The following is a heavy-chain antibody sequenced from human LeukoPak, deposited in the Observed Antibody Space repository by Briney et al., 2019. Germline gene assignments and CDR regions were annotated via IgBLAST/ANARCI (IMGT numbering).Heavy chain of an antibody. Sequence: GESLKISCKGSGYSFTNYWIGWVRQMPGEGLEWMGIIYPSDSDTRYSPSFQGQVTISVDKSISTAYLQWSSLKASDTAMYYCATYSAARPGDYWGQGTLVTVSS. CDR2: IYPSDSDT. CDR3: ATYSAARPGDY. J-gene: IGHJ4*02. CDR1: GYSFTNYW. V-gene: IGHV5-51*01. D-gene: IGHD6-6*01.